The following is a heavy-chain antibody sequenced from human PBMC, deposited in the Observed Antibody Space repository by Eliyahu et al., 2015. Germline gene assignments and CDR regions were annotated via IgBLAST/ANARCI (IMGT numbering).Heavy chain of an antibody. CDR3: ARDRFSGYDFAFDM. D-gene: IGHD5-12*01. CDR2: INTGSGPT. Sequence: EVQLVESGGGLVQPGGSLRLSCVVSDFALGSYSMNWVRQAPGKGLEWISYINTGSGPTYYADSVKGRFTISRDNAKNSLFLQMNSLRVDDTAVYYCARDRFSGYDFAFDMWGQGTMVTVSS. V-gene: IGHV3-48*01. J-gene: IGHJ3*02. CDR1: DFALGSYS.